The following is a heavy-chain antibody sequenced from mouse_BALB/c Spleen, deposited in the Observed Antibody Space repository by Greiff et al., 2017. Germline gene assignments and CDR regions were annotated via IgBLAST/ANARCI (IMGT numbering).Heavy chain of an antibody. CDR3: AREDGNSYYYAMDY. Sequence: VKLMESGAELARPGASVKMSCKASGYTFTSYTMHWVKQRPGQGLEWIGYINPSSGYTNYNQKFKDKATLTADKSSSTAYMQLSSLTSEDSAVYYCAREDGNSYYYAMDYWGQGTSVTVSS. CDR2: INPSSGYT. CDR1: GYTFTSYT. J-gene: IGHJ4*01. D-gene: IGHD2-1*01. V-gene: IGHV1-4*01.